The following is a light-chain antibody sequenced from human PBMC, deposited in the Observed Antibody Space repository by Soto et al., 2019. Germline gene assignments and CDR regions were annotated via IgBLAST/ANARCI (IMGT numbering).Light chain of an antibody. J-gene: IGKJ1*01. Sequence: IVMTQPPATLSVSPGERATLSCRAGQSIDDKLAWYQQRPGQAPRLLIYATSTRVAGIPARFSGSGSGTEFTLTISALQSEDFGIYYCQQYKSWRTFGQGTKVEIK. CDR2: ATS. CDR1: QSIDDK. CDR3: QQYKSWRT. V-gene: IGKV3-15*01.